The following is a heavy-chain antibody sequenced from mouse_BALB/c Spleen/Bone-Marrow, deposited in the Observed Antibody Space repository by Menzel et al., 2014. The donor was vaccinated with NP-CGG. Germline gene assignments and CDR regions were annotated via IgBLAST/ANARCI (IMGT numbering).Heavy chain of an antibody. CDR3: VRGHYDSSYGWYFDV. CDR1: GFSLTSYD. D-gene: IGHD1-1*01. Sequence: QVQLQQSGPGLVAPSQSLSITCTASGFSLTSYDINWIRQPPGKGLEWLGVIWTGGGTNYNSAFMSRLSISNDNSKSQVFLKMNSLQTDDTAIYYCVRGHYDSSYGWYFDVWGAGTTVTVSS. V-gene: IGHV2-9-2*01. J-gene: IGHJ1*01. CDR2: IWTGGGT.